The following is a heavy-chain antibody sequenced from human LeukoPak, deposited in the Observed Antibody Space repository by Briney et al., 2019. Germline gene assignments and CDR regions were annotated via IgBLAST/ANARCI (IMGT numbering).Heavy chain of an antibody. J-gene: IGHJ4*02. CDR2: IKQDGSEK. CDR3: ATTSGTYYYDSSGYYASVQGLFDY. CDR1: GFTFSSYW. D-gene: IGHD3-22*01. V-gene: IGHV3-7*01. Sequence: GGSLRLSCAASGFTFSSYWMHWVRQAPGKGLEWVANIKQDGSEKYYVDSVKGRFTISRDNAKNSLYLQMNSLRAEDTAVYYCATTSGTYYYDSSGYYASVQGLFDYWGQGTLVTVSS.